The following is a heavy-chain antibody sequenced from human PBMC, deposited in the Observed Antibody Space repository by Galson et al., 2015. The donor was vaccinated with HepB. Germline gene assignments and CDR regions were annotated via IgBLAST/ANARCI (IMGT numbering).Heavy chain of an antibody. CDR1: GYTFTSYD. CDR3: ARSTGTTGGFDP. CDR2: MNPNSGNT. J-gene: IGHJ5*02. Sequence: SVKVSCKASGYTFTSYDINWVRQATGQGLEWMGWMNPNSGNTGYAQKFQGRVTMTRNTSISTAYMELSSLRSEDTAVYYCARSTGTTGGFDPWGQGTLVTVSS. V-gene: IGHV1-8*01. D-gene: IGHD1-1*01.